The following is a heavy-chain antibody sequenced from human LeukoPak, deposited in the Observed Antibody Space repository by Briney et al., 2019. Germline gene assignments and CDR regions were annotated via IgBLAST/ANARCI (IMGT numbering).Heavy chain of an antibody. Sequence: ASVKVSCKASGYTFSTYGLHWVRQAPGQRLEWMGWIIVGNGDTKYSQKLQGRVTFTRDTSASTAYMELRSLRSDDTAVYYCAKGGLVCSSTTCWDYWGQGTLVTVSS. CDR2: IIVGNGDT. J-gene: IGHJ4*02. D-gene: IGHD2-2*01. V-gene: IGHV1-3*01. CDR1: GYTFSTYG. CDR3: AKGGLVCSSTTCWDY.